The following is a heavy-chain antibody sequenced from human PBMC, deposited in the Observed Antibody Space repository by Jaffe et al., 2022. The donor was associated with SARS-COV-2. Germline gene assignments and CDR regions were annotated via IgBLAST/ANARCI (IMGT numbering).Heavy chain of an antibody. CDR3: ARAPGTQDGMDV. CDR2: IWYDGSNK. D-gene: IGHD1-1*01. V-gene: IGHV3-33*01. CDR1: GFTFSSYG. Sequence: QVQLVESGGGVVQPGRSLRLSCAASGFTFSSYGMHWVRQAPGKGLEWVAVIWYDGSNKYYADSVKGRFTISRDNSKNTLYLQMNSLRAEDTAVYYCARAPGTQDGMDVWGQGTTVTVSS. J-gene: IGHJ6*02.